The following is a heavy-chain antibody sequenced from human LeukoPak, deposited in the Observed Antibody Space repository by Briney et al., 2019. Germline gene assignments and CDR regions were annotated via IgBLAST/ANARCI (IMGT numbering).Heavy chain of an antibody. CDR1: GGSFSGYY. CDR2: INHSGST. Sequence: SETLSLTCAVYGGSFSGYYWSWIRQPPGKGLEWIGEINHSGSTNYNPSLKSRVTISVDTSKNQFSLKLSSVTAAATAVYYCARGRYSYRAWGQGTLVTVSS. V-gene: IGHV4-34*01. J-gene: IGHJ4*02. D-gene: IGHD5-18*01. CDR3: ARGRYSYRA.